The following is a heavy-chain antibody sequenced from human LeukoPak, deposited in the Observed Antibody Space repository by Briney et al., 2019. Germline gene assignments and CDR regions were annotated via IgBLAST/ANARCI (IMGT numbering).Heavy chain of an antibody. Sequence: PSETLSLTCTVSGGSISSSSYYWGWIRQPPGKGLEWIGSIYYSGSTYYNPSLKSRVTISVDTSKNQFSLKLSSVTAADTAVYYCARGRSLGYCSSTSCYVGPFDPWGQGTLVTVSS. CDR2: IYYSGST. J-gene: IGHJ5*02. D-gene: IGHD2-2*01. V-gene: IGHV4-39*07. CDR1: GGSISSSSYY. CDR3: ARGRSLGYCSSTSCYVGPFDP.